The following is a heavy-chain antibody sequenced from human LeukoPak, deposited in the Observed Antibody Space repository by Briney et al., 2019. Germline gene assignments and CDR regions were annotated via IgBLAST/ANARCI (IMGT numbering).Heavy chain of an antibody. CDR3: ARGDGYKSVVGFDY. CDR2: IYYSGST. V-gene: IGHV4-59*01. Sequence: SETLSLTCTVSGGSISSYYWSWIRQPPGKGLEWIGYIYYSGSTNYNPSLKSRVTISVDTSKNQFSLKLSSVTAADTAVYYCARGDGYKSVVGFDYWGQGTLVTVSS. J-gene: IGHJ4*02. CDR1: GGSISSYY. D-gene: IGHD2-21*01.